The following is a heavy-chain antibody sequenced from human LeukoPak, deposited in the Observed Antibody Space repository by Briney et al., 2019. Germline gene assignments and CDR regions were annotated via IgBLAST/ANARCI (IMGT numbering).Heavy chain of an antibody. D-gene: IGHD3-10*01. Sequence: PGGSLRLSCAASGFSFSDHYMNWVRQAPGKGLEWVANIKRDGNEKNYVDSVRGRFSISRDNAKNSLYLQMDSLRAEDTAVYYCAKEGAYPIITYDSWGQGALVTVSS. CDR1: GFSFSDHY. V-gene: IGHV3-7*01. J-gene: IGHJ5*01. CDR3: AKEGAYPIITYDS. CDR2: IKRDGNEK.